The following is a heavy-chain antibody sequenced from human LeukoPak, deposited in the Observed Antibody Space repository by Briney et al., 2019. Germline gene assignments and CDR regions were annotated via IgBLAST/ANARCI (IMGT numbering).Heavy chain of an antibody. D-gene: IGHD6-6*01. CDR1: GFTVSSNY. J-gene: IGHJ4*02. CDR3: ATVPYSSSSGNYFDY. V-gene: IGHV3-53*04. Sequence: QTGGSLRLSCAASGFTVSSNYMSWVRQAPGKGLEWVSVIYSGGSTYYADSVKGRFTISRHNSKNTLYLQMNSLRAEDTAVYYCATVPYSSSSGNYFDYWGQGTLVTVSS. CDR2: IYSGGST.